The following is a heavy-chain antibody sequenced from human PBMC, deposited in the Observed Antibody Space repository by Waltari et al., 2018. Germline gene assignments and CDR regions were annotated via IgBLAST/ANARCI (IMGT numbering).Heavy chain of an antibody. V-gene: IGHV4-34*01. CDR1: GGSFSGYY. CDR3: ARQEIIVEVTGDAFDI. D-gene: IGHD2-21*02. CDR2: ISHSGTT. J-gene: IGHJ3*02. Sequence: QVQLQQWGAGLLKPSETLSLTCAVYGGSFSGYYWSWTRQPPGKGLGGIGEISHSGTTNYNPSLKSRVTISLDTSKNQFSLKLSSVTAADTAVYYCARQEIIVEVTGDAFDIWGQGTMVTVSS.